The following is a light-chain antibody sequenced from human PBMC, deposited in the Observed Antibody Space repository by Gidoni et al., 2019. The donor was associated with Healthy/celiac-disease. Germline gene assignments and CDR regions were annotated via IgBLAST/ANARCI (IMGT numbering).Light chain of an antibody. CDR2: AAS. CDR3: LQDYNYPFT. V-gene: IGKV1-6*01. CDR1: QGIRND. Sequence: AIQMTQSPSSLSASVGDRVTITRRASQGIRNDLGWYQQKPGKAPKLLIYAASSIQSGVPSRFSGSGSGTDFTLTISSLQPEDFATYYCLQDYNYPFTFGPGTKVDIK. J-gene: IGKJ3*01.